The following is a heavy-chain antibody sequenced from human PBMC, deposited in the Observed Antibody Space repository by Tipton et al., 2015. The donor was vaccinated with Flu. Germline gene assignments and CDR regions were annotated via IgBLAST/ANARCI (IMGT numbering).Heavy chain of an antibody. CDR3: AKLSFYDVDLKNFYFDY. V-gene: IGHV4-59*04. Sequence: LRLSCSVSGGSINNYYLSWVRQPPGKGLEWIGSVYYSGNSHYNPSLKSRVAMSVDTSKNHLSLKLSSVTAADTAMFYCAKLSFYDVDLKNFYFDYWGQGTLVTVSS. J-gene: IGHJ4*02. CDR1: GGSINNYY. D-gene: IGHD3-10*02. CDR2: VYYSGNS.